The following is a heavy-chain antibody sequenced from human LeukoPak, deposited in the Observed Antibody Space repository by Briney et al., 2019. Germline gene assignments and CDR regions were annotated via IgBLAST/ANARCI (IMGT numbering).Heavy chain of an antibody. J-gene: IGHJ4*02. CDR2: ISWNSGSI. CDR3: AKAVWLTMVRVHFYY. Sequence: GRSLRLSYAASGFTFYVYAMHWVRHAPGKGLEWVSGISWNSGSIGHADSVKGRFTISRDNAKISLYPQMDSLRAEDTALYYCAKAVWLTMVRVHFYYWGQGTLVTVSS. CDR1: GFTFYVYA. V-gene: IGHV3-9*01. D-gene: IGHD3-10*01.